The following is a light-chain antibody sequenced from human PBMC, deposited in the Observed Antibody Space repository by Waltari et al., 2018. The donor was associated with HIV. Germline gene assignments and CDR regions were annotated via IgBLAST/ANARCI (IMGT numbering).Light chain of an antibody. J-gene: IGLJ2*01. Sequence: QSALTQPASVSGSPGQSITISCTGTNSDVGGYNYVSWYQQHPGKAPKLMIFDVSNRHSGVSNRFYGSKSGHPASRTSSGLQAEDEADYYCSSYTSSSTLFGGGTKLTVL. V-gene: IGLV2-14*03. CDR3: SSYTSSSTL. CDR1: NSDVGGYNY. CDR2: DVS.